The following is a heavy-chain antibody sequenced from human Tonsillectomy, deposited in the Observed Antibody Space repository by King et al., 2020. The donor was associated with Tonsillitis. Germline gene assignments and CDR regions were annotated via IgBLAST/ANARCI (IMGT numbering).Heavy chain of an antibody. V-gene: IGHV4-34*01. CDR1: GGSFSGYY. Sequence: VQLQQWGAGLLKPSETLSLTCAVYGGSFSGYYWSWIRQPPGKGLEWIGEINHSENTNYNPSLKSRVTISVDTSKNQFSLKPTSVTAADTALYYCARRYCSSTSCYPYYYYYMDVWGEGTSVAVSS. CDR3: ARRYCSSTSCYPYYYYYMDV. J-gene: IGHJ6*03. D-gene: IGHD2-2*01. CDR2: INHSENT.